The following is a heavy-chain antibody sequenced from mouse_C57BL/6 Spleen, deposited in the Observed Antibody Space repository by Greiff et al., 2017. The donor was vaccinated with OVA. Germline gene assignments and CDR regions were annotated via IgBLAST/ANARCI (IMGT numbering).Heavy chain of an antibody. CDR3: ARRGSKGYFDV. CDR1: GYTFTSSW. J-gene: IGHJ1*03. D-gene: IGHD1-3*01. V-gene: IGHV1-69*01. Sequence: VKLQQPGAELVMPGASVKLSCKASGYTFTSSWMHWVKQRPGQGLEWIGEIDPSDSYTNYNQKFKGKSTLTVDKSSSTAYMQLSSLTSEDSAVYYCARRGSKGYFDVWGTGTTVTVSS. CDR2: IDPSDSYT.